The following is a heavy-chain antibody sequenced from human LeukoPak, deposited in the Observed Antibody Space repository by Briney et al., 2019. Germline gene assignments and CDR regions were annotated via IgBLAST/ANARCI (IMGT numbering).Heavy chain of an antibody. CDR3: ARESLAYGGLDY. D-gene: IGHD4-23*01. CDR2: ISSSSSYI. Sequence: GGSLRLSCAASGFNFSSYSMNWVRQAPGKGLEWVSSISSSSSYIYYADSVKGRFTISRDNAKNSLYLQMNSLRAEDTAVYYCARESLAYGGLDYWGQGTLVTVSS. CDR1: GFNFSSYS. J-gene: IGHJ4*02. V-gene: IGHV3-21*01.